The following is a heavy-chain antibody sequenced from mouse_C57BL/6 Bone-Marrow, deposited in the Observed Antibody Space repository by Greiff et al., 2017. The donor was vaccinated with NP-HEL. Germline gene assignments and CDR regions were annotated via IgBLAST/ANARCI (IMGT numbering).Heavy chain of an antibody. CDR3: ARGSYYGSSSLYAMDY. V-gene: IGHV3-3*01. CDR1: GFSINSDCY. J-gene: IGHJ4*01. Sequence: EVKLMESGPSLVRPSQTLSLTCTVTGFSINSDCYWIWIRQFPGNKLEYIGYTFYSGITYYNPSLESRTYITRDTSKNQFSLKLSSVTTEDTATYYCARGSYYGSSSLYAMDYWGQGTSVTVSS. CDR2: TFYSGIT. D-gene: IGHD1-1*01.